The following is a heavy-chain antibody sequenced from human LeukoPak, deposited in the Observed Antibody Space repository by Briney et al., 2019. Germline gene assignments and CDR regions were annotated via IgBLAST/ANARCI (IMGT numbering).Heavy chain of an antibody. CDR2: INWNGGST. V-gene: IGHV3-20*04. D-gene: IGHD3-22*01. J-gene: IGHJ4*02. Sequence: GGSLRLSCAASGFTFSNYWMHWVRQAPGKGLEWVSGINWNGGSTGYADSVKGRFTISRDNAKNSLYLQMNSLRAEDTALYYCARDLNYCDSSGFDYWGQGTLVTVSS. CDR3: ARDLNYCDSSGFDY. CDR1: GFTFSNYW.